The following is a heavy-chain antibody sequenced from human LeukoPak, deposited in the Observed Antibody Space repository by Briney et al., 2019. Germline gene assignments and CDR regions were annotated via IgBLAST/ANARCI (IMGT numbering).Heavy chain of an antibody. Sequence: SEILSLTCTVSGGSISSGGYYWSWIRQHPGKGLEWIGYIYYSGSTYYNPSLKSRVTISVDTSKNQFSLKLSSVTAADTAVYYCARTAAGGRYHYGMDVWGQGTTVTVSS. D-gene: IGHD6-13*01. V-gene: IGHV4-31*03. J-gene: IGHJ6*02. CDR2: IYYSGST. CDR1: GGSISSGGYY. CDR3: ARTAAGGRYHYGMDV.